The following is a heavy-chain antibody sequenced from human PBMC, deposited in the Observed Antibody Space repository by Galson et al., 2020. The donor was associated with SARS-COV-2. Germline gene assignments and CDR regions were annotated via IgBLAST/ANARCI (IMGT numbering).Heavy chain of an antibody. D-gene: IGHD4-4*01. CDR1: GFTFSDHY. V-gene: IGHV3-72*01. J-gene: IGHJ4*02. CDR3: GRGHTNYGGGELDY. Sequence: GGSLRLSCAASGFTFSDHYMDWVRQAPGKGLEWVGRIRNKANGHTTEYAASVRGRFTISTDASKTSLYLQMNSLKTEDTAVYYCGRGHTNYGGGELDYWGQGTLVTVFS. CDR2: IRNKANGHTT.